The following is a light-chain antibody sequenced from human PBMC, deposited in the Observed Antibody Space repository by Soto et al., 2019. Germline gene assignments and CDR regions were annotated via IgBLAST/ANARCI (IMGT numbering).Light chain of an antibody. V-gene: IGLV2-11*01. CDR2: DVS. Sequence: QPPLTQPRSVSRPPGHTFTISFTGTISYVCGYKYVSWYQQHPGKAPKLTIYDVSKRPSGVPDRFSGSKSGNTASLTISGLQTEDEADYYCCSYAGSYVFGTGTKVTVL. J-gene: IGLJ1*01. CDR1: ISYVCGYKY. CDR3: CSYAGSYV.